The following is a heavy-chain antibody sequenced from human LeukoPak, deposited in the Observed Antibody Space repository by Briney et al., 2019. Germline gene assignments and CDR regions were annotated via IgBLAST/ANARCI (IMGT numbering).Heavy chain of an antibody. V-gene: IGHV3-23*01. CDR2: ISGSGGST. CDR1: GFAFSSYA. D-gene: IGHD6-13*01. Sequence: GALRLSCAASGFAFSSYAMSWVRQAPGKGLEWVSAISGSGGSTYYADSVKGRFTISRDNSKNTLYLQMNSLRAEDTAVYYCAKSGVAAAGTGAFADYWGQGTLVTVSS. J-gene: IGHJ4*02. CDR3: AKSGVAAAGTGAFADY.